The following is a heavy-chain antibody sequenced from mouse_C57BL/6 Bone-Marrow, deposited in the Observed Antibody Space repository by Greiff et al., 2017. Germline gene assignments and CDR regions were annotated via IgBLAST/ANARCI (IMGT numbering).Heavy chain of an antibody. CDR2: ISSGGSYT. CDR3: ARDDWYLDD. CDR1: GFTFSSYG. V-gene: IGHV5-6*01. Sequence: EVQLEESEGDLVKPGGSLKLSCAASGFTFSSYGMSWVRQTPDKRLEWVATISSGGSYTYYPDSVKGRFTISRDNAKNTLYMQMSSLKSADTALCYCARDDWYLDDWGTGTTVTVSS. J-gene: IGHJ1*03.